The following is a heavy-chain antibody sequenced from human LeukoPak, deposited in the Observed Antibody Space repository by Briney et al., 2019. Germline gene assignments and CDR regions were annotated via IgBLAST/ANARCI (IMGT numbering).Heavy chain of an antibody. J-gene: IGHJ4*02. D-gene: IGHD2-15*01. V-gene: IGHV3-23*01. Sequence: GGSQRLSCAASGFTFSSYAMSWVRQAPGKGLEWVSSISGSDGTTYYADSVKGRFTISRDNSKYTLSPQMNSLRTEDTAVYYCAKAPVTTCSGAYCYPFDYWSQGTLVTVSS. CDR3: AKAPVTTCSGAYCYPFDY. CDR1: GFTFSSYA. CDR2: ISGSDGTT.